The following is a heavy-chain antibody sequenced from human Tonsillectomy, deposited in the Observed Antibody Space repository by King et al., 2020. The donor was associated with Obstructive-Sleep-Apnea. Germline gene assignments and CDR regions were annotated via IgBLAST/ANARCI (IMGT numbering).Heavy chain of an antibody. CDR3: AKAPSGWYAPYDY. D-gene: IGHD6-19*01. V-gene: IGHV3-23*04. Sequence: DVQLVESGGGLVQPGGSLRLSCAASGFTFSSYAMSWVRQAPGKGLEWVSVIVGSGGNTYYADSVKGRFTISRDNSNNMLHLQMNSLRAEDTAVYYCAKAPSGWYAPYDYWGQGTLVTVSS. J-gene: IGHJ4*02. CDR2: IVGSGGNT. CDR1: GFTFSSYA.